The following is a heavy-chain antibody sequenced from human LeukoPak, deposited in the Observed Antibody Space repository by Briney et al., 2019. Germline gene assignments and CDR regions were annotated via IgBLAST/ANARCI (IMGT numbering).Heavy chain of an antibody. CDR2: INHSGST. CDR1: GGSFSGYY. J-gene: IGHJ4*02. V-gene: IGHV4-34*01. Sequence: SETLSLTCAVYGGSFSGYYWSWIRQPPGKGLEWIGEINHSGSTNYNPSLKSRVTISVDTSKNQFSLKLNSVTAADTAVYYCARGRLTGYDYWGQGTLVTVSS. D-gene: IGHD3-9*01. CDR3: ARGRLTGYDY.